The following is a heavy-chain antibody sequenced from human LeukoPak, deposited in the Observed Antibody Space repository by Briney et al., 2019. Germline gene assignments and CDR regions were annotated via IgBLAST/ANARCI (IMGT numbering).Heavy chain of an antibody. CDR3: ARNQYGGNSGVDY. CDR2: ILSGGIT. V-gene: IGHV3-53*01. J-gene: IGHJ4*02. Sequence: GGSLRLSCAASGFTVSTHYMTWVRQAPGKGLEWVSVILSGGITYYADSVKGRFTVSRDNAKNSLYLQMNSLRAEDTAVYYCARNQYGGNSGVDYWGQGTLVTVSS. CDR1: GFTVSTHY. D-gene: IGHD4-23*01.